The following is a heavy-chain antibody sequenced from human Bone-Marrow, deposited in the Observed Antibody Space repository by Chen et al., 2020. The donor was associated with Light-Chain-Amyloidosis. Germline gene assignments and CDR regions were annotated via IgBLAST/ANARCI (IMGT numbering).Heavy chain of an antibody. CDR1: GFTFSSYS. J-gene: IGHJ6*03. CDR2: ISSSSSTI. D-gene: IGHD1-26*01. CDR3: AGSWRELLVSPYYYMDV. Sequence: EVQLVESGGGLVQPGGSLRLSCAGSGFTFSSYSLNWVRQAPGKGLGWVSYISSSSSTIYYADSVKGRFTISRDNAKNSLYLQMNSLRAEDTAVYYCAGSWRELLVSPYYYMDVWGKGTTVTVSS. V-gene: IGHV3-48*01.